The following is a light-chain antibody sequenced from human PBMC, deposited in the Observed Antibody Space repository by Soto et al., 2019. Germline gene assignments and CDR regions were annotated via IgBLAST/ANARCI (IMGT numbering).Light chain of an antibody. V-gene: IGKV1-5*01. CDR2: DAS. CDR3: QKYDKYST. Sequence: IQMTQSPSTLSASVGDTVTITCRASQTISVSLAWYQQKPGKAPNLLIYDASTLQEGVPSRLSGSGSGTEFTLTVTSLQPDDFTTYLCQKYDKYSTFGQGTKVDIK. CDR1: QTISVS. J-gene: IGKJ1*01.